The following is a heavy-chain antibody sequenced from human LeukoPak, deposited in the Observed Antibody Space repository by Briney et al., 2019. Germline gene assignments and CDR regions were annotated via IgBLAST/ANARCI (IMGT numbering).Heavy chain of an antibody. Sequence: ASVKVSCKASGYTFTSYYMHWVRQAPGQGLEWMGIINPSGGSTSYAQKFQGRVTMTRYTSTSTVYMELSSLRSEDTAVYYCARDRAHFFFDYWGQGTLVTVSS. D-gene: IGHD2/OR15-2a*01. CDR1: GYTFTSYY. CDR2: INPSGGST. V-gene: IGHV1-46*01. CDR3: ARDRAHFFFDY. J-gene: IGHJ4*02.